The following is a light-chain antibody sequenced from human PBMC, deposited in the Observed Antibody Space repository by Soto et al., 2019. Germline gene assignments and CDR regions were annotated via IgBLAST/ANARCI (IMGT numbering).Light chain of an antibody. J-gene: IGKJ1*01. Sequence: DIPMTQSPSTLSASVGDRVTITCRASQSISSWLAWYQQKPGKAPKLLIYKASSLESGVPSRFSGRGSGTEFTLTISSLQPDDFAPYYCQQYNSYSRTFGQGTKVEIK. V-gene: IGKV1-5*03. CDR3: QQYNSYSRT. CDR1: QSISSW. CDR2: KAS.